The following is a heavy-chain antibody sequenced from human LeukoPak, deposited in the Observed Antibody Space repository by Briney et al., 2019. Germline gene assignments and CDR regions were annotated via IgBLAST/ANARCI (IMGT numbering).Heavy chain of an antibody. J-gene: IGHJ4*02. D-gene: IGHD1-26*01. Sequence: GGSLRLSCAASGLTFSTYWMHWVRQDPGKGLVWVSRINSDGSSTSYADSVQGRFTISRDNAKNTLYLQMNSLRAEDTAVYYCARVGSGTGSYYDYWGQGTLVTVSS. CDR1: GLTFSTYW. CDR3: ARVGSGTGSYYDY. CDR2: INSDGSST. V-gene: IGHV3-74*01.